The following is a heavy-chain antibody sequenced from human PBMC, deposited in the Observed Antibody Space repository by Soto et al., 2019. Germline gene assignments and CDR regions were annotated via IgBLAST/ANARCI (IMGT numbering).Heavy chain of an antibody. D-gene: IGHD6-13*01. J-gene: IGHJ4*02. CDR3: ARYRIAAAGYFDY. CDR1: GGSISSSNW. Sequence: KASETLSLTCAVSGGSISSSNWWSWVRQPPGKGLEWIGEIYHSGSTNYNPSLKSRVTISVDKSKNQSSLKLSSVIAADTAVYYCARYRIAAAGYFDYWGQGTLVIVSS. V-gene: IGHV4-4*02. CDR2: IYHSGST.